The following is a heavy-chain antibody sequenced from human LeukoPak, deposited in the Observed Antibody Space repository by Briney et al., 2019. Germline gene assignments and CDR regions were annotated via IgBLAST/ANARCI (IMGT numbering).Heavy chain of an antibody. Sequence: GGSLRLSCAASGFTFSRFDMSWARQAPGKGLEWVAGISGSGVTKYYADSVKGRFTISRDNSKNTVYLQMNSLRADDTAVYYCAKAGAYYDILTGYYPPLYDYYGMDVWGQGTTVTVSS. CDR1: GFTFSRFD. J-gene: IGHJ6*02. D-gene: IGHD3-9*01. CDR2: ISGSGVTK. CDR3: AKAGAYYDILTGYYPPLYDYYGMDV. V-gene: IGHV3-23*01.